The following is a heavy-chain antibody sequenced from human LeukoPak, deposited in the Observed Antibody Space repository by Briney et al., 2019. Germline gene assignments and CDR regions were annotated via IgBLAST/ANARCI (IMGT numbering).Heavy chain of an antibody. J-gene: IGHJ3*02. CDR1: GFTFSSYS. D-gene: IGHD6-13*01. CDR3: ARELYSSSYFDAFDI. Sequence: GGSLRLSCAASGFTFSSYSMNWVRQAPGKGLEWVSYISSSSSTIYYADSVKGRFTISRDNAKNSLYLQMNSLRAEDTAVYYCARELYSSSYFDAFDIWGQGTMVTVSS. CDR2: ISSSSSTI. V-gene: IGHV3-48*04.